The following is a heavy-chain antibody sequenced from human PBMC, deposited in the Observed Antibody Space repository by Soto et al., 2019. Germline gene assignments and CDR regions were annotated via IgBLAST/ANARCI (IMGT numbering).Heavy chain of an antibody. CDR2: ISGSGTAI. Sequence: GGSLRLSCAASGFTFSDYYMSWIRQAPGKGLEWVSYISGSGTAIYYADSVKGRFTISRDNAKDSLFLQMNSLRAEDTAVYYCSREGISLFDYWGKGALVTVSS. V-gene: IGHV3-11*01. CDR1: GFTFSDYY. CDR3: SREGISLFDY. J-gene: IGHJ4*02.